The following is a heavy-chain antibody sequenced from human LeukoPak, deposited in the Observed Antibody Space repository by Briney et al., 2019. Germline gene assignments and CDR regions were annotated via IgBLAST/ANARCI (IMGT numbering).Heavy chain of an antibody. CDR2: IYYSGST. V-gene: IGHV4-59*08. CDR1: GGSISSYY. J-gene: IGHJ2*01. Sequence: SETLSLTCTVSGGSISSYYWSWIRQPPGKGLEWIGYIYYSGSTNYNPSLKSRVTISVDTSKNQFSLKLSSVTAADTAVYYCASNVKGVGIWYFDLWGRGTLVTVSS. CDR3: ASNVKGVGIWYFDL. D-gene: IGHD3-3*01.